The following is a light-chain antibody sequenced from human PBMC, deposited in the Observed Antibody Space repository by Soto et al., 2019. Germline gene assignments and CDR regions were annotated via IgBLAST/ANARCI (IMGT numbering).Light chain of an antibody. Sequence: EIVMTQSPPTLSVSPGERATLSCRASQSVSSSLAWYQQKPGQAPRLLIYGASTRATGIPARFSGSGSGTEFTLSISSLQSEDFAIYYCQQNNNWPRTFGQGTKVEIK. J-gene: IGKJ1*01. CDR1: QSVSSS. V-gene: IGKV3-15*01. CDR3: QQNNNWPRT. CDR2: GAS.